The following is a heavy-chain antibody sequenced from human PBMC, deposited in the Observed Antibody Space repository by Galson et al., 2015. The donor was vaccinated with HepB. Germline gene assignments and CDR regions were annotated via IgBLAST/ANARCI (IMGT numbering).Heavy chain of an antibody. V-gene: IGHV3-23*01. CDR2: ISGSGGST. CDR3: AKDENYDLWSGYLRPTTFDY. Sequence: SLRLSCAASGFTFSSYAMSWVRQAPGKGLEWVSAISGSGGSTYYADSVKGRFTIPRDNSKNTLYLQMNSLRAEDTAVYYCAKDENYDLWSGYLRPTTFDYWGQGTLVTVSS. D-gene: IGHD3-3*01. CDR1: GFTFSSYA. J-gene: IGHJ4*02.